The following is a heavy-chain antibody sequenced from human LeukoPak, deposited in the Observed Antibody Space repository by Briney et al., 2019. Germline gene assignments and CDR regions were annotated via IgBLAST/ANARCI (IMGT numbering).Heavy chain of an antibody. CDR2: IYVSGTT. Sequence: GGSLRLSCAASGFTVRDSYMSWVRQAPGKRLEWLAFIYVSGTTFYAASVKGRFTISRDNSKNTVYLQMNNLRAEDTALYYCGRHAYGGSPPLSWGQGALVTVSS. CDR1: GFTVRDSY. CDR3: GRHAYGGSPPLS. V-gene: IGHV3-66*04. J-gene: IGHJ4*02. D-gene: IGHD3-10*01.